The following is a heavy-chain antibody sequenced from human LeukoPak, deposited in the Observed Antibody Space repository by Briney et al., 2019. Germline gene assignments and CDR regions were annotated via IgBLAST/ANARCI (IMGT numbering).Heavy chain of an antibody. CDR3: ARDPNWVFDL. J-gene: IGHJ2*01. CDR1: GGSISSYY. D-gene: IGHD1-1*01. CDR2: IYHSGST. Sequence: SETLSLTCTVSGGSISSYYWSWIRQPPGKGLEWIGYIYHSGSTNYNPSLKSRVTISVDTSRNQFSLKLSSVTAADTAVYYCARDPNWVFDLWGRGTLVTVSS. V-gene: IGHV4-59*01.